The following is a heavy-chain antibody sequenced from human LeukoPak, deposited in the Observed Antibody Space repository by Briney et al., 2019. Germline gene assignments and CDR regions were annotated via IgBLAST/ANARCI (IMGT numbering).Heavy chain of an antibody. Sequence: AGGSLRLSCAASGFTFSDYYMTWIRQAPGKGLEWVSKISSSGSTIYYADSVKGRFTISRDNAKNSLYLQMNSLRAEDTAVYYCARQREMTTIFTALGYWGQGTLVTVSS. J-gene: IGHJ4*02. CDR2: ISSSGSTI. CDR1: GFTFSDYY. CDR3: ARQREMTTIFTALGY. D-gene: IGHD5-24*01. V-gene: IGHV3-11*01.